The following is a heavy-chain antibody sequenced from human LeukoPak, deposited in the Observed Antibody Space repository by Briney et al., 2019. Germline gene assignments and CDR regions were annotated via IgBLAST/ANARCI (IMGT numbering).Heavy chain of an antibody. CDR2: IRYDGSNK. J-gene: IGHJ6*03. CDR1: GFTFSSYG. V-gene: IGHV3-30*02. CDR3: ARDGYYDFWSGLGSYYYYMDV. Sequence: GGSLRLSCAASGFTFSSYGMHWVRQAPGKGLEWVAFIRYDGSNKYYADSVKGRFTISRDNSKNTLYLQMNSLRAEDTAVYYCARDGYYDFWSGLGSYYYYMDVWGKGTTVTVSS. D-gene: IGHD3-3*01.